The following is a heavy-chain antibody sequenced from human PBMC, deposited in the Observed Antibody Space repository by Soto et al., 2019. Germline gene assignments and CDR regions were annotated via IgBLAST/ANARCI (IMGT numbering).Heavy chain of an antibody. CDR1: GFTFSTHA. J-gene: IGHJ4*02. V-gene: IGHV3-30-3*01. CDR3: VRDQSGITTAGGGRIDH. D-gene: IGHD6-13*01. Sequence: QVQLVESGGGVVQPGRSLRLSCAASGFTFSTHAMHWVRQAPGKGLEFVAIVSFDGSNKYYADSVKGRFTISRDNSKNTLYLQMSGLTPEDTALYYWVRDQSGITTAGGGRIDHCVQGTLVTVSS. CDR2: VSFDGSNK.